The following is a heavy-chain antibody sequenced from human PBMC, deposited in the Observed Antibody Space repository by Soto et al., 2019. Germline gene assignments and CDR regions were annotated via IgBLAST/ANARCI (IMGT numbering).Heavy chain of an antibody. Sequence: TGGSLRLSCATSGFTFSNYWMHWVRQVPGRGLVWVSRIDTDGSTTSYADFAKGRFTISRDNAKSTLSLQMNSLRAEDTAIYYCACSRRPARLGPKGDIDYWGQGTLVTVSS. D-gene: IGHD2-15*01. V-gene: IGHV3-74*01. CDR1: GFTFSNYW. J-gene: IGHJ4*02. CDR3: ACSRRPARLGPKGDIDY. CDR2: IDTDGSTT.